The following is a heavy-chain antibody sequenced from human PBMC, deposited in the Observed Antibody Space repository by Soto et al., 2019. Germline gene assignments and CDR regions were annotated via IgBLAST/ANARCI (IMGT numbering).Heavy chain of an antibody. Sequence: EVQLLESGGGLVQPGGSLRLSCAASGFTFSSYAMSWVRQAPGKGLEWVSAISGSGGSTYYADSVKGRFTISRDNSKNTLYLQMNSLRAEDTAVYYCARPLGSGRSYYYYGMDVWGQGTTVTVSS. CDR3: ARPLGSGRSYYYYGMDV. V-gene: IGHV3-23*01. CDR1: GFTFSSYA. J-gene: IGHJ6*02. D-gene: IGHD6-25*01. CDR2: ISGSGGST.